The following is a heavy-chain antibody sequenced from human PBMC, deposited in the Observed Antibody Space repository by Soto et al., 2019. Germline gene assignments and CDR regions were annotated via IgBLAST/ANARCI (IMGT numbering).Heavy chain of an antibody. CDR1: GFSVSSDY. J-gene: IGHJ6*02. CDR3: AKTANYYYRLDV. Sequence: EVQLVESGGGLIQPGGSLRLSCAASGFSVSSDYMSWVRQAPGKGLEWVAVIYTIGSTYYAGSVKGRFTSSRDTSRNTLYLQMSTLRAEDTAVYFCAKTANYYYRLDVWGQGTTVSVSS. V-gene: IGHV3-53*01. D-gene: IGHD3-22*01. CDR2: IYTIGST.